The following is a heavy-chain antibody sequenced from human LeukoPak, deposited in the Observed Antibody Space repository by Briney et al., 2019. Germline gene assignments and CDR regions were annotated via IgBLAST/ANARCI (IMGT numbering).Heavy chain of an antibody. J-gene: IGHJ4*02. V-gene: IGHV4-31*03. CDR2: IFYNGRS. Sequence: PSQTLSLTCTVSGASISSGGYYWNWIRQHPGKDLEWIGYIFYNGRSYYNPSLKSRVTMTVNTSKNQFSLKLSSVTAADTAVYYCARGPDSSGYYQEPGFDFWGQGTLVTVSS. CDR1: GASISSGGYY. D-gene: IGHD3-22*01. CDR3: ARGPDSSGYYQEPGFDF.